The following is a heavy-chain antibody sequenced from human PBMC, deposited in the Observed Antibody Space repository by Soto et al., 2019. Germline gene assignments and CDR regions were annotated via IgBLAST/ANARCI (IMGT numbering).Heavy chain of an antibody. CDR1: GYTFTSYA. D-gene: IGHD5-18*01. V-gene: IGHV1-3*01. CDR2: INAGNGNT. CDR3: ARGPTWLRYYYYGMDV. Sequence: GASVKVSCKASGYTFTSYAMPWVRQAPGQRLEWMGWINAGNGNTKYSQKFQGRVTITRDTSASTAYMELSSLRSEGTAVYYCARGPTWLRYYYYGMDVWGQGTTVTVSS. J-gene: IGHJ6*02.